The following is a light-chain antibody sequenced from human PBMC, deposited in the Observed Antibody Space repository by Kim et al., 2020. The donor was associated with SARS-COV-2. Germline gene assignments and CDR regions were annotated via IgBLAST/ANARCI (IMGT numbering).Light chain of an antibody. V-gene: IGKV3-15*01. CDR1: QSVSSN. CDR3: QQYNNWPPLT. Sequence: SPGERATLSCRARQSVSSNLAWYQQKPGQAPRLLIYYASTRATGIPARFSGSGSGTEFTLTINSLQSEDFAIYYCQQYNNWPPLTFGGGTKVDIK. J-gene: IGKJ4*01. CDR2: YAS.